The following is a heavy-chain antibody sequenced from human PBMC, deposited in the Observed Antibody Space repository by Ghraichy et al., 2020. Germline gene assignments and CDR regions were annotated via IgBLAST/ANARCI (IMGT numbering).Heavy chain of an antibody. V-gene: IGHV4-39*07. CDR2: IYYSGST. CDR3: ARGQRDGYSLSGAFDI. J-gene: IGHJ3*02. CDR1: GGSISSSSYY. Sequence: SLTCTVSGGSISSSSYYWGWIRQPPGKGLEWIGSIYYSGSTYYNPSLKSRVTISVDTSKNQFSLKLSSVTAADTAVYYCARGQRDGYSLSGAFDIWGQGTMVTVSS. D-gene: IGHD5-24*01.